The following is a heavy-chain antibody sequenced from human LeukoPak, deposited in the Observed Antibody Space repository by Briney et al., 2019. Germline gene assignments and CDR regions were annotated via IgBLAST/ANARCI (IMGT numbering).Heavy chain of an antibody. CDR2: LYGSGST. CDR1: GGSISTYY. J-gene: IGHJ3*02. D-gene: IGHD2-15*01. V-gene: IGHV4-4*07. CDR3: ARDGPDIVMSEGFDI. Sequence: PSETLSLTCTVSGGSISTYYWSWIRHSAAKGLEGIGRLYGSGSTDYNPSLTSRVTMSVDTSKNQFSLELSPVTPADTPIYSCARDGPDIVMSEGFDIWGQGTLVIVSS.